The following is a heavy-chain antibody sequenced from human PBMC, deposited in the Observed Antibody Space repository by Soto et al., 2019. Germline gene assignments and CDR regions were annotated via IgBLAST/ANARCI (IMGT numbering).Heavy chain of an antibody. CDR2: INPTSGGT. CDR1: GYTFTSSY. V-gene: IGHV1-46*01. Sequence: ASVKVSCKASGYTFTSSYIHWVRQAPGQGPEWMGIINPTSGGTSYAQNLQGRVTMTRDTSTRTVYMELSSLRSDDTAVYYCARGPGASWWDVWG. J-gene: IGHJ6*01. D-gene: IGHD2-8*02. CDR3: ARGPGASWWDV.